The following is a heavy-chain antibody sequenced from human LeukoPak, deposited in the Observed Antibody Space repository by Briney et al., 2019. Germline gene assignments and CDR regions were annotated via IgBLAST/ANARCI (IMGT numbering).Heavy chain of an antibody. J-gene: IGHJ5*02. CDR3: ARAASRIGGRFDP. V-gene: IGHV4-31*03. CDR1: GCSISSGGYY. Sequence: SETLSLTCTVAGCSISSGGYYWSWIRQHPGKGLECIGYIYNSGTTYYNPSLNSRVTISVDTSKNQFSLKLTSVTVADTAVYYCARAASRIGGRFDPWGQGTLVTVSS. CDR2: IYNSGTT. D-gene: IGHD2-15*01.